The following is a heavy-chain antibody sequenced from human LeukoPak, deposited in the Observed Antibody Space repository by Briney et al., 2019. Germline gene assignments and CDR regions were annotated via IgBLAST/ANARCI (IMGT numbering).Heavy chain of an antibody. CDR2: ISHNSLDD. CDR3: VSGQGGIFDH. V-gene: IGHV3-9*01. D-gene: IGHD2-15*01. CDR1: GLAFDNYA. J-gene: IGHJ4*02. Sequence: GSSLRLSCAASGLAFDNYAMHCVRQVPGQGLEGVSGISHNSLDDDYAKAVKGRFIVSRDNAKNALYLQMNSLRPEDTALYYCVSGQGGIFDHWGQGILVTVSP.